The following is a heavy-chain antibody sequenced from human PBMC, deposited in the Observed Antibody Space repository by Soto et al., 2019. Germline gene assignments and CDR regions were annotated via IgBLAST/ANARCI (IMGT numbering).Heavy chain of an antibody. D-gene: IGHD6-6*01. Sequence: PGESLKISCKGSGYSFTSYWISWVRQVPGKGLEWMGRIDPSDSYTNYSPSFQGHVTISADKSISTAYLQWSSLKASDTAMYYCARLSSSPEGYYGMDVWGQGTTVTVSS. CDR1: GYSFTSYW. CDR2: IDPSDSYT. V-gene: IGHV5-10-1*01. J-gene: IGHJ6*02. CDR3: ARLSSSPEGYYGMDV.